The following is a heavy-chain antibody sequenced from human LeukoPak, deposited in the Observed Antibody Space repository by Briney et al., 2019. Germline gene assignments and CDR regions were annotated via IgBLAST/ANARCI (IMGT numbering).Heavy chain of an antibody. CDR3: AKGVAVVAFAIDY. J-gene: IGHJ4*02. Sequence: GGSLRLSCAASGFTFSSYSMNWVRQAPGKGLEWVSYISSSSSTIYYADAVKGRFTISRDNSKNTLYLQMNSLRAEDTALYYCAKGVAVVAFAIDYWGQGTLVTVSS. CDR2: ISSSSSTI. D-gene: IGHD3-22*01. CDR1: GFTFSSYS. V-gene: IGHV3-48*01.